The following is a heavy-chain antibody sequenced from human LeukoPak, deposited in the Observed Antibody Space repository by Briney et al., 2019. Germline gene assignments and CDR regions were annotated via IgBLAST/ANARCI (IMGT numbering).Heavy chain of an antibody. CDR2: AYYRSKWYI. J-gene: IGHJ4*02. CDR1: GDSFSGSPAV. V-gene: IGHV6-1*01. D-gene: IGHD3-10*01. CDR3: ARGAVRGGTNFDY. Sequence: SQTLSLTCAISGDSFSGSPAVWNWIRQSPSRGLEWLGRAYYRSKWYIDYAVSVKGRITITPDTSKNQFSLQLNSVTPEDTAVYYCARGAVRGGTNFDYWGQGTLVTVSS.